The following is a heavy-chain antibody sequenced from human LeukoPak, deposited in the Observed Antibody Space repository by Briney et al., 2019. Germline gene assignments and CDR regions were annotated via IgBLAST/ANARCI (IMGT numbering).Heavy chain of an antibody. CDR3: AKDGYTSSLNHPGAAEFDY. J-gene: IGHJ4*02. V-gene: IGHV3-23*01. CDR1: GFTFSTYA. Sequence: GGSLRLSCAASGFTFSTYAMSWVRQAPGKGLEWVSAMSGSGGSTKYADCVKGRFTISRDDSKNTLYLQMNSLRAEDTAVYYCAKDGYTSSLNHPGAAEFDYWGQGTLVTVSS. D-gene: IGHD6-6*01. CDR2: MSGSGGST.